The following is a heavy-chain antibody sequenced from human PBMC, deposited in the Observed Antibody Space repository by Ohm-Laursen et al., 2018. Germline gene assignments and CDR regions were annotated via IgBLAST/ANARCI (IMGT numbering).Heavy chain of an antibody. CDR2: IDTAGDT. CDR3: ARDWCGITETTCWFDP. D-gene: IGHD1-7*01. CDR1: GFTFSSYD. Sequence: GSLRLSCSASGFTFSSYDMHWVRQATGKGLEWVSAIDTAGDTYYPGSVKGRFTISRENAKNSLYLQMNSLRAGDTAVYYCARDWCGITETTCWFDPWGQGTLVTVSS. J-gene: IGHJ5*02. V-gene: IGHV3-13*01.